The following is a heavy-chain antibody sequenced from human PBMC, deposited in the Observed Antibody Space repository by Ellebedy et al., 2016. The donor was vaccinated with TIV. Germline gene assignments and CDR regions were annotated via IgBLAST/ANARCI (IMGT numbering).Heavy chain of an antibody. J-gene: IGHJ4*02. Sequence: MPGGSLRLSCAVYGGSVSAHYWSWIRQPPGKGLEWIGYIRYAGGPYIVSTIYNPSVKSRLTISMDTSKNQFPLNLTSVTAADTAFYYCARVNGWLDYWGRGTLVTVSS. CDR3: ARVNGWLDY. D-gene: IGHD6-19*01. CDR2: IRYAGGPYIVST. V-gene: IGHV4-59*02. CDR1: GGSVSAHY.